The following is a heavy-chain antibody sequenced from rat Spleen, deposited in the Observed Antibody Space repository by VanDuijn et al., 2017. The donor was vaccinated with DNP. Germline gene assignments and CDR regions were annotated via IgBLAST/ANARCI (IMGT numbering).Heavy chain of an antibody. CDR2: IWAGGST. J-gene: IGHJ2*01. CDR3: ATGYNYFDY. V-gene: IGHV2-72*01. Sequence: QVQLEESGPGLMQPSETLSLTCTVSGFSLTSNGVGWVRQPLGKGLGWMGTIWAGGSTNYNSAVQSRLSISRDTSKSQVFLKMNSLQPEDTGTYYCATGYNYFDYWGQGVMVTVSS. CDR1: GFSLTSNG. D-gene: IGHD1-12*03.